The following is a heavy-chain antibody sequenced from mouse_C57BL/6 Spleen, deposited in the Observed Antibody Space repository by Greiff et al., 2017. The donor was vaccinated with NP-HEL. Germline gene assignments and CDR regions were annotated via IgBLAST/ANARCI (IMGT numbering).Heavy chain of an antibody. V-gene: IGHV1-26*01. J-gene: IGHJ2*01. CDR1: GYTFTDYY. CDR2: INPNNGGT. D-gene: IGHD2-4*01. CDR3: ARGDDYDPYYFDY. Sequence: EVQLQQSGPELVKPGASVKISCKASGYTFTDYYMNWVKQSHGKSLEWIGDINPNNGGTSYNQKFKGKATLTVDKSSSTAYMELRSLTSEDSAVYYCARGDDYDPYYFDYWGQGTTLTVSS.